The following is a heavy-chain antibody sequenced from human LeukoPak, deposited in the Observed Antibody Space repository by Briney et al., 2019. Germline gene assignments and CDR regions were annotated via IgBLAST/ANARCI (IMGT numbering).Heavy chain of an antibody. J-gene: IGHJ6*02. Sequence: GGSLRLSCAASGFTFSSYAMSWVRQAPGKGLEWVSAISGSGGSTYYADSVKGRFTISRDNSKNTLYLQMNSLRAEDTAVYYCAREMRPHYYYGMDVWGQGTTVTVSS. D-gene: IGHD1-14*01. CDR1: GFTFSSYA. CDR3: AREMRPHYYYGMDV. V-gene: IGHV3-23*01. CDR2: ISGSGGST.